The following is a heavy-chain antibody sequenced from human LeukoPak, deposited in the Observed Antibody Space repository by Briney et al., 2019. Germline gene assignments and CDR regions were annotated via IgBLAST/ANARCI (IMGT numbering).Heavy chain of an antibody. Sequence: SETLSLTCAVSGGSISSNWWSWVRQPPGKGLEWIGEIDHSGSTNYNPSLKSRVTISVDTSKNQFSLKLSSVTAADTAVYYCARSYNYYYDSSGYYYPHFDYWGQGTLVTVSS. CDR2: IDHSGST. J-gene: IGHJ4*02. V-gene: IGHV4-4*02. D-gene: IGHD3-22*01. CDR1: GGSISSNW. CDR3: ARSYNYYYDSSGYYYPHFDY.